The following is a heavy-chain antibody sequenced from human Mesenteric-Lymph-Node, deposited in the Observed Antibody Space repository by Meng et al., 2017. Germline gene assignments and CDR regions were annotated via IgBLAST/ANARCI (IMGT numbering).Heavy chain of an antibody. J-gene: IGHJ6*02. D-gene: IGHD4-23*01. CDR3: VRQGHSDFGMDV. V-gene: IGHV3-30*14. CDR2: ISYDGRNQ. Sequence: GESLKISCTASGFTFSTYAMHWVRQAPGKGLEWVAVISYDGRNQYSADSVKGRFTISRDNSKNTLYLQMNSLRDEDTGVYYCVRQGHSDFGMDVWGQGTTVTVSS. CDR1: GFTFSTYA.